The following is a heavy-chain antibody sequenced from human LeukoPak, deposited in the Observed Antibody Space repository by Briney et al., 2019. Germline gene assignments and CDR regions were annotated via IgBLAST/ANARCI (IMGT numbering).Heavy chain of an antibody. CDR2: INSDGRST. V-gene: IGHV3-74*01. Sequence: GGSLRLSCAASGFTFSSYWMHWVRQVPGKGLVWFSRINSDGRSTSYADAVRGRFTISRTNSKNTSYLQLNSLRAEDTGVYYCVDPFGDAFDIWGQGTMVTVSS. J-gene: IGHJ3*02. D-gene: IGHD3-3*01. CDR3: VDPFGDAFDI. CDR1: GFTFSSYW.